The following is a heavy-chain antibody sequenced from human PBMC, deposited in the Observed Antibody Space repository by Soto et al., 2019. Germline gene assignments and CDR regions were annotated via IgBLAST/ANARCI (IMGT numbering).Heavy chain of an antibody. Sequence: SETLSLTCSVSGGSIGSSSYYWGWIRQPPGKGLEYIGTIYYSGITYYSPSLKSRVTLSVDTSRNQFSLKLSSVTAADTAVYYCARVDDYWGQEILVTVSS. CDR1: GGSIGSSSYY. J-gene: IGHJ4*02. CDR3: ARVDDY. V-gene: IGHV4-39*01. D-gene: IGHD5-12*01. CDR2: IYYSGIT.